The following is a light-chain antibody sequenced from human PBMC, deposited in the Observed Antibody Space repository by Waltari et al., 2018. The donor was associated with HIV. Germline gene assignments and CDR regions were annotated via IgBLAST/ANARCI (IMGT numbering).Light chain of an antibody. Sequence: SYELTQPPSVSVSPGQPARLNRSGDALPNQYAYWYQQKPGQAPVLVIYKDSERPSGIPERFSGSSSGTTVTLTISGVQAEDEADYYCQSADSSGTYPWVFGGGTKLTVL. CDR3: QSADSSGTYPWV. V-gene: IGLV3-25*03. CDR1: ALPNQY. J-gene: IGLJ3*02. CDR2: KDS.